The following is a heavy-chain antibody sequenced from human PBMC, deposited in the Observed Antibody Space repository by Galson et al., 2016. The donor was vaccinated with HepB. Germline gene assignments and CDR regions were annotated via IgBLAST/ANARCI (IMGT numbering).Heavy chain of an antibody. CDR1: GFTFRSFG. CDR3: VRASGSSSGFFPD. J-gene: IGHJ4*02. CDR2: IWSDGSKE. Sequence: SLRLSCAASGFTFRSFGMHWIRQAPGKGLEWLTLIWSDGSKELYADSVKGRFTIARDNSRNTVSLQMNSVRVDDTAIYFCVRASGSSSGFFPDWGQGTLVTVSS. V-gene: IGHV3-33*01. D-gene: IGHD6-19*01.